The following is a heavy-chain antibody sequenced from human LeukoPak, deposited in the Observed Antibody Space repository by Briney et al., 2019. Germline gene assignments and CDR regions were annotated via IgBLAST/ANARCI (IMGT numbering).Heavy chain of an antibody. Sequence: SETLSLTCTVSGDSISGYYWNWIRQSPGKGLKWIGYIHYSGTTNYNPSLKSRVTISVDTSRNQFSLKLSSVTAADTAVYYCARDRTHCSGTSCPSHYFDYWGQGTLVTVTT. D-gene: IGHD2-2*01. CDR3: ARDRTHCSGTSCPSHYFDY. V-gene: IGHV4-59*01. CDR2: IHYSGTT. J-gene: IGHJ4*02. CDR1: GDSISGYY.